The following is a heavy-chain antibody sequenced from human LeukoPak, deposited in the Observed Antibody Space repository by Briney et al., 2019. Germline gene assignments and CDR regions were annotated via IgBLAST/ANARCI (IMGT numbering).Heavy chain of an antibody. CDR1: GGSISSGGYY. CDR3: ARDRNGYNPFFDY. Sequence: PSETLSLTCTVSGGSISSGGYYWRWIRQHPGKGLEWIGYIYYSGSTYYNPSLKSRVTISVDTSKNQFSLKLSSVTAADTAVYYCARDRNGYNPFFDYWGQGTLVTVSS. D-gene: IGHD5-24*01. J-gene: IGHJ4*02. CDR2: IYYSGST. V-gene: IGHV4-31*03.